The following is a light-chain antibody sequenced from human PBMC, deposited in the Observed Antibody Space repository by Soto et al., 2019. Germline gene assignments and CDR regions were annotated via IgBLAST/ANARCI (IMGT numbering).Light chain of an antibody. V-gene: IGKV1-39*01. CDR3: QQTYSIPYT. J-gene: IGKJ2*01. CDR2: TTS. Sequence: DIQMTQSPSSLSASVGDRVTVTCRASQSVSSYLNWYRQLPGKAPKLLIFTTSTLQSGVPSRFSGSGSGTDFTLTISSLQPEAFATYYCQQTYSIPYTFGRGTKLEIK. CDR1: QSVSSY.